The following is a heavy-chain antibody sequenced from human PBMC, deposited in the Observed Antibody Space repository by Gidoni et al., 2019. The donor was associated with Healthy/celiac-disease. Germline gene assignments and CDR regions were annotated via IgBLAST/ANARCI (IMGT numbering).Heavy chain of an antibody. CDR2: ISSSGSTI. CDR3: ARALQAGIAVAGTGL. CDR1: GFTFSSYE. J-gene: IGHJ4*02. D-gene: IGHD6-19*01. Sequence: EVQLVESGGGLVQPGVSLRLSCAASGFTFSSYEMNWVRQAPGKGLVWVSYISSSGSTIYYADSVKGRFTISRDNDKNSLYLQMNSLRAEDTAVYYGARALQAGIAVAGTGLWGQGTLVTVSS. V-gene: IGHV3-48*03.